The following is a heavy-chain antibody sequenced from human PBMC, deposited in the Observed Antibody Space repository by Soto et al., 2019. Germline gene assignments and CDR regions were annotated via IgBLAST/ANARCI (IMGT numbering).Heavy chain of an antibody. CDR1: GFGFNYYG. CDR3: AKGLYSGYDFDY. D-gene: IGHD5-12*01. CDR2: ISSWSSPI. J-gene: IGHJ4*02. Sequence: GGSLRLSCAASGFGFNYYGMNWVRQAPGKGLEWISYISSWSSPIYYADSVKGRFTISRDNSKNTLYLQMNSLRAEDTAVYYCAKGLYSGYDFDYWGQGTLVTVSS. V-gene: IGHV3-48*01.